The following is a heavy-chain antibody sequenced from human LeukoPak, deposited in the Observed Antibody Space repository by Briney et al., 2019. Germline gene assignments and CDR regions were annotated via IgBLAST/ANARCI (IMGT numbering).Heavy chain of an antibody. J-gene: IGHJ4*02. V-gene: IGHV3-30*18. CDR1: GFTFSSYG. Sequence: GGSLRLSCAASGFTFSSYGMHWVRQAPGKGLEWVAVISSDGVNKYSADSVKGRFTISRDNSKNTLYQQMNSLRAEDTAVYYCAKGQNYYDGSGYYSTDYWGQGTPVTVSS. CDR3: AKGQNYYDGSGYYSTDY. CDR2: ISSDGVNK. D-gene: IGHD3-22*01.